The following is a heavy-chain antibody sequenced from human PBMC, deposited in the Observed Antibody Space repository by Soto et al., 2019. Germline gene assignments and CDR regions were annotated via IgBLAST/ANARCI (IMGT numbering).Heavy chain of an antibody. CDR3: VSDRGYGHASVPYS. V-gene: IGHV3-30*03. Sequence: QAQLVESGGGVVQPGRSLRLSCAASGFAFSSYGMHWVRQAPGTGLEGVAVISYDGSLQPYADSVKGRFTISRDNSKNVVLRQMSSLRAEDTAVYYCVSDRGYGHASVPYSWGQGTLVSVSS. J-gene: IGHJ4*02. D-gene: IGHD5-18*01. CDR1: GFAFSSYG. CDR2: ISYDGSLQ.